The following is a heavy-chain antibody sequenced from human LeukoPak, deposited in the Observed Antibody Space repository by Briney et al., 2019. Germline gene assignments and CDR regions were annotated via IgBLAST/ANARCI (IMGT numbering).Heavy chain of an antibody. CDR3: AREGEYCSSTSCYFDY. CDR2: IYYSGST. D-gene: IGHD2-2*01. CDR1: GGSTSSYY. V-gene: IGHV4-59*01. Sequence: SETLSLTCTVSGGSTSSYYWSWIRQPPGKGLEWIGYIYYSGSTNYNPSLKSRVTISVDTSKNQFSLKLSSVTAADTAVYYCAREGEYCSSTSCYFDYWGQGTLVTVSS. J-gene: IGHJ4*02.